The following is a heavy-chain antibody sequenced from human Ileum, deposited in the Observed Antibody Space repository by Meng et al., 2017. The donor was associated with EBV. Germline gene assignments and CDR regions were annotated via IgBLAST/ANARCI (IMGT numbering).Heavy chain of an antibody. CDR2: IYYSGTT. CDR1: GVSIDRSSDN. J-gene: IGHJ4*02. D-gene: IGHD6-19*01. Sequence: LPLPESGPGLVKPSETLSLTCTVSGVSIDRSSDNWGWIRQSPGKGLEWMGNIYYSGTTYYNPSLKSRVTISVDTSKNQFSLKLSSVTAADTAVYYCARGYSSGWYYFDSWGQGTLVTVSS. CDR3: ARGYSSGWYYFDS. V-gene: IGHV4-39*01.